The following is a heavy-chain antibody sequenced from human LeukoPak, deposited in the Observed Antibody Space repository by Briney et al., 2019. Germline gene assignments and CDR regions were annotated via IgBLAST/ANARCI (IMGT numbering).Heavy chain of an antibody. V-gene: IGHV3-23*01. CDR2: ITASGGNT. D-gene: IGHD5-18*01. CDR1: GFTFSSFA. Sequence: GGSLRLSCAASGFTFSSFAMSWVRQAPGKGLEWVSAITASGGNTYYADSVKGRFTISRDNSKNTLYLQVNSLRAEDTAVYYCAKGNGYSYGRYYFDYWGQGTLVTVSS. CDR3: AKGNGYSYGRYYFDY. J-gene: IGHJ4*02.